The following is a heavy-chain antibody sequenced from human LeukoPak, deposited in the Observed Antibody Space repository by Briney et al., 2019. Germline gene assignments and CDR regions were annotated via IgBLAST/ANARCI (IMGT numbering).Heavy chain of an antibody. CDR1: GFTFSDYD. D-gene: IGHD3-22*01. CDR3: AKDLAPERYYYDSSGYYFSD. J-gene: IGHJ4*02. V-gene: IGHV3-33*06. CDR2: IWYDGSNK. Sequence: GGSLRLSCAASGFTFSDYDIHWVRQVPGKGLEWVAVIWYDGSNKYYADSVKGRFTISRDNSKNTLYLQMNSLRAEDTAVYYCAKDLAPERYYYDSSGYYFSDWGQGTLVTVSS.